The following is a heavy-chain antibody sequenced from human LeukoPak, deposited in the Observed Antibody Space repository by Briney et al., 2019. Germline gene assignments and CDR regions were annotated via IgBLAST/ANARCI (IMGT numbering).Heavy chain of an antibody. D-gene: IGHD1-26*01. Sequence: GGSLRLSCAASGFTFSNYALTWVRQAPGKGLEWVSSISGSGGSTNYADSVKGRFTISRDNSKNTLYLQMNSLRAEDTAVYYCARDLPVGATNWFDPWGQGTLVTVSS. J-gene: IGHJ5*02. CDR1: GFTFSNYA. V-gene: IGHV3-23*01. CDR3: ARDLPVGATNWFDP. CDR2: ISGSGGST.